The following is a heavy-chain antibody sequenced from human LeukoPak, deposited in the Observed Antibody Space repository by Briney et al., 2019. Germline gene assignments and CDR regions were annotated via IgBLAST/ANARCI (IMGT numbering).Heavy chain of an antibody. Sequence: SETLSLTCTVSGGSISSYYWSWIRQPAGKGLEWIGRMYTSGSTNYNPSLKSRVTMSVDTSKNQFSLKLRSVTAADTAVYYCARTQAYSYGSGSYGAFDIWGQGTMVTVSS. CDR1: GGSISSYY. D-gene: IGHD3-10*01. CDR3: ARTQAYSYGSGSYGAFDI. J-gene: IGHJ3*02. CDR2: MYTSGST. V-gene: IGHV4-4*07.